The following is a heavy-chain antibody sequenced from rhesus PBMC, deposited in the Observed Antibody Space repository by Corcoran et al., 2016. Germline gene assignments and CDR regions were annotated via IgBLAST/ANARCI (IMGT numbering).Heavy chain of an antibody. D-gene: IGHD4-29*01. CDR1: GYSLNNNY. Sequence: QVQLQESGPGLVKPSETLSLTCTVSGYSLNNNYWSWIRQSAGRGLEWIGYVYGRGGSTYYNPSLKSRVTISTDTSKNQFSLKLSSVTAADTAIYYCATSTVAATAYWGQGVLVTVSS. CDR2: VYGRGGST. V-gene: IGHV4-160*01. J-gene: IGHJ4*01. CDR3: ATSTVAATAY.